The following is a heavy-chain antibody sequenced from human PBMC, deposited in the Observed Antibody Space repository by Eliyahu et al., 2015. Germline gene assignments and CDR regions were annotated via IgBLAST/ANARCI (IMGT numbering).Heavy chain of an antibody. D-gene: IGHD3-22*01. V-gene: IGHV2-5*01. CDR2: IYWNDDK. CDR1: GFSLSTSGVG. CDR3: AHRRAGYYDSRSAFDI. Sequence: QITLKESGPTLVKPTQTLTLTCTFSGFSLSTSGVGVGWIRQPPGKALEWLALIYWNDDKRYSPSLKSRLTITKDTSKNQVVLTMTNMDPVDTATYYCAHRRAGYYDSRSAFDIWGQGTMVTVSS. J-gene: IGHJ3*02.